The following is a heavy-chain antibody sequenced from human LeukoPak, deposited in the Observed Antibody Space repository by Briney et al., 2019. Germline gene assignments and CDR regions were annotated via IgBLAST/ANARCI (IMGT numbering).Heavy chain of an antibody. V-gene: IGHV3-23*01. J-gene: IGHJ4*02. D-gene: IGHD1-20*01. CDR1: GFPLSSHA. CDR3: ARDIVYNWNAVDY. CDR2: TSSSDAGT. Sequence: GGSLRLSCAASGFPLSSHAMSWVRQAPGKGLEWVSATSSSDAGTYYADSVRGRFTISRDNSKNTLYLQMNSLRAEDTAVYYCARDIVYNWNAVDYWGQGTLVTVSS.